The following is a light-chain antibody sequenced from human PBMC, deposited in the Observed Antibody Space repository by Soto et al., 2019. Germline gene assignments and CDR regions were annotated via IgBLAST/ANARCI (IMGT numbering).Light chain of an antibody. J-gene: IGKJ1*01. V-gene: IGKV1-39*01. CDR1: QSISSY. Sequence: DVQMTQYQSSLSASVGDRVTITCRASQSISSYLNWYQQKPGKAPKLLIYAASSLQSGVPSRFSGSGSGTDFTLTISSLQPEDFATYYCPQSYSTPWTFGQVTKVDIK. CDR2: AAS. CDR3: PQSYSTPWT.